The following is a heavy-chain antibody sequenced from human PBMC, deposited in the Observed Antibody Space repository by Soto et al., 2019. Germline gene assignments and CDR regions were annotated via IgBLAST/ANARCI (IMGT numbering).Heavy chain of an antibody. CDR3: ARDAPLKTYYYDSSGYSGYYNGMDV. J-gene: IGHJ6*02. D-gene: IGHD3-22*01. V-gene: IGHV4-59*01. CDR2: IYDSGTA. CDR1: GGSISSXX. Sequence: SETLSLTCTVSGGSISSXXXSWIRQTPGKGLEWIGHIYDSGTANHNPSLKSRVTISVDTSKNQFSLKLSSVTAADTAVYYCARDAPLKTYYYDSSGYSGYYNGMDVWGQGTTVTVSS.